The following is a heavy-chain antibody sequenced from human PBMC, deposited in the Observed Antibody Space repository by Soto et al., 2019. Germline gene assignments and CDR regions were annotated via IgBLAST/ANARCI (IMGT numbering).Heavy chain of an antibody. CDR2: ISGSGGCI. CDR3: AGATCNWYHDY. CDR1: GFTSSTYN. Sequence: VGSLRLSCAASGFTSSTYNMSWVRQAPGKGLEWVSSISGSGGCIDYADSVKGRFTISRDNAKNSLYLQMNRLRVDDTALYYCAGATCNWYHDYWGQGTQVTVSS. V-gene: IGHV3-21*01. J-gene: IGHJ4*02. D-gene: IGHD1-20*01.